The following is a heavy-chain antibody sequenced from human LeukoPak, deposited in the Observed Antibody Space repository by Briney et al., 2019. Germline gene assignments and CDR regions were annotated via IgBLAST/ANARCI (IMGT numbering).Heavy chain of an antibody. CDR2: IYYSGST. J-gene: IGHJ5*02. CDR3: ARVQLERSNWSLNWFDP. CDR1: GGSISSYY. D-gene: IGHD6-13*01. V-gene: IGHV4-59*01. Sequence: SETLSLTCTVSGGSISSYYWSWIRQPPGKGLEWIGYIYYSGSTNYNPSLKSRVTISVDTSKNQFSLKLSSVTAADTAVYYCARVQLERSNWSLNWFDPWGQGTLVTVSS.